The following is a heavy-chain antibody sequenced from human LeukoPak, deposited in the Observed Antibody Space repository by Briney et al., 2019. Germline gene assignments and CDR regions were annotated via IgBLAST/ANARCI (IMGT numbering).Heavy chain of an antibody. CDR3: ARVGATKLDY. V-gene: IGHV4-31*03. CDR2: IYYSGST. CDR1: GGSISSGGYY. J-gene: IGHJ4*02. Sequence: SETLSLTCTVSGGSISSGGYYWSWIRQHPGKDLEWIGYIYYSGSTYYNPSLKSRVTISVDTSKSQFSLKLSSVTAADTAVYYCARVGATKLDYWGQGTLVTVSS. D-gene: IGHD1-26*01.